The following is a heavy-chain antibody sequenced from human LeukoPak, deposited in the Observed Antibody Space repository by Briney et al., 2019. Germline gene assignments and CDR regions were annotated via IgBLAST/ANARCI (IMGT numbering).Heavy chain of an antibody. D-gene: IGHD1-7*01. J-gene: IGHJ4*02. CDR3: ARGPSTGTTGDY. CDR2: ISYDGSNK. Sequence: GGSLRLSCAASGFTFSSYAMHWVRQAPGKGLEWVAVISYDGSNKYYADSVKGRFTISRDNSKNTLYLQMNSLRAEDTAVYYCARGPSTGTTGDYWGQGTLVTVSS. V-gene: IGHV3-30-3*01. CDR1: GFTFSSYA.